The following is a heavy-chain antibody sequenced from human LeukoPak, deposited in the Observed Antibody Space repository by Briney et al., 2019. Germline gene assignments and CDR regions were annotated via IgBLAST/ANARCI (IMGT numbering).Heavy chain of an antibody. V-gene: IGHV1-2*02. J-gene: IGHJ6*02. D-gene: IGHD1-7*01. CDR2: SNPNSGGT. CDR1: VYTFTCYS. Sequence: GTSVTVSLKCSVYTFTCYSLHWVGQPPAQGLEWVGLSNPNSGGTNYAHQFQGRVTIIRDKTISTAFSELSRVRSGDTPGYCCARDRRELRARYYGLDVWGQGTTVTVP. CDR3: ARDRRELRARYYGLDV.